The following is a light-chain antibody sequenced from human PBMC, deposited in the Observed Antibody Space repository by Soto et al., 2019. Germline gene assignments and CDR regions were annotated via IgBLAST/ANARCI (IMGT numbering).Light chain of an antibody. J-gene: IGKJ4*01. Sequence: DIQMTQSPSTLAASVGDRVTITCRASQTLSSWLAWYQQKPGKAPKLLIYDVSSLESGVPSRFSGSGSGTEFTLTISRLQPDDFATYYCQQYNSYSLTFGGGTEVEIK. V-gene: IGKV1-5*01. CDR2: DVS. CDR3: QQYNSYSLT. CDR1: QTLSSW.